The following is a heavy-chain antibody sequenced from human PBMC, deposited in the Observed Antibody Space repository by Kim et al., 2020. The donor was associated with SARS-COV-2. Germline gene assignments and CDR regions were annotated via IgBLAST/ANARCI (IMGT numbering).Heavy chain of an antibody. CDR1: GGSISSGGYY. J-gene: IGHJ4*02. Sequence: SETLSLTCTVSGGSISSGGYYWSWIRQHPGKGLEWIGYIYYSGSTYYNPSLKSRVTISVDTSKNQFSLKLSSVTAADTAVYYCARGRRYFDWFWDYWGQGTLVTVSS. CDR2: IYYSGST. V-gene: IGHV4-31*03. CDR3: ARGRRYFDWFWDY. D-gene: IGHD3-9*01.